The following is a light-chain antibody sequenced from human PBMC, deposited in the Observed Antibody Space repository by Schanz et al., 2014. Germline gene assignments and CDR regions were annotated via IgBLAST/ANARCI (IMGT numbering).Light chain of an antibody. CDR2: GND. Sequence: QSVLTQPPSASGTPGQRVTISCSGSRSNIGSNTVNWYKQLPVTAPKLLMSGNDQRPSGVPARFSGSKSGTSASLAISGLQSEDEADYYCAAWDDSLNGWVFGGGTKLTVL. V-gene: IGLV1-44*01. J-gene: IGLJ3*02. CDR1: RSNIGSNT. CDR3: AAWDDSLNGWV.